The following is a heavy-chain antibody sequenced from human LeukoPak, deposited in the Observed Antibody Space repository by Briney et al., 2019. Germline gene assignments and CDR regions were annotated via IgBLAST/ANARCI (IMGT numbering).Heavy chain of an antibody. D-gene: IGHD3-16*01. CDR2: IKKDGSDK. V-gene: IGHV3-7*01. CDR3: ARSWAVAY. CDR1: GFTFSEHW. J-gene: IGHJ4*02. Sequence: PGGSLRLSRAASGFTFSEHWMTWVRQAPGKGLEWVANIKKDGSDKNYVDSVKGRFTISRDNAKNSLYLQMNSLRAEDTAVYYCARSWAVAYWGQGTLVTVSS.